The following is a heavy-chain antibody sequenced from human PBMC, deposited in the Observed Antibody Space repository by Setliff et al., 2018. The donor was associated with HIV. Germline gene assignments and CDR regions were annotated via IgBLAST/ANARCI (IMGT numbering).Heavy chain of an antibody. Sequence: PSETLSLTCTVSGASISSHYWSWIRQPPGKGLEWIGYIYFSGTTNYNPSLKSRVTISVETSKNQFSLNLNSVTAADTAVSYCARPQRGLGGGSHFDYWGRGTLVTVSS. CDR1: GASISSHY. CDR2: IYFSGTT. J-gene: IGHJ4*02. D-gene: IGHD3-16*01. V-gene: IGHV4-59*08. CDR3: ARPQRGLGGGSHFDY.